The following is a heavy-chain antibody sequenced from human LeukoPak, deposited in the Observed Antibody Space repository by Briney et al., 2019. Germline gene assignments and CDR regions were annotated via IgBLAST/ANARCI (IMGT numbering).Heavy chain of an antibody. V-gene: IGHV1-18*01. CDR3: AAHPHCSSTSCYPYYYYYYMDV. CDR2: ISAYNGNT. D-gene: IGHD2-2*01. J-gene: IGHJ6*03. CDR1: GYTFTIYG. Sequence: GASVTVSFKSSGYTFTIYGISWVRQAPGQGLEWMGWISAYNGNTNYAQKLQGRVTITTDTSTSTAYMELRSLRSDDTAVYYCAAHPHCSSTSCYPYYYYYYMDVWGKGTTVTVSS.